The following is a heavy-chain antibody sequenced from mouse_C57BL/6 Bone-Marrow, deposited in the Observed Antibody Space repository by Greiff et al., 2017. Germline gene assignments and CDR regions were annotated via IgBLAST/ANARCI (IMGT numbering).Heavy chain of an antibody. CDR3: TTTVYYDSPGAY. CDR2: IDPENGDT. Sequence: EVQLQQSGAELVRPGASVKLSCTASGFNIKDDYMHWVKQRPEQGLEWIGWIDPENGDTEYASKFQGKATITADTSSNTAYLQLSSLTSEDTAVYYCTTTVYYDSPGAYWGQGTLVTVSA. V-gene: IGHV14-4*01. J-gene: IGHJ3*01. CDR1: GFNIKDDY. D-gene: IGHD2-4*01.